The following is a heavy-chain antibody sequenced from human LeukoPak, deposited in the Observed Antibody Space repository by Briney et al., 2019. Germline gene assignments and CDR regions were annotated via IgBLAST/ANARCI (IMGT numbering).Heavy chain of an antibody. CDR1: GYTFTSYA. Sequence: GASVKVSCKASGYTFTSYAMNWVRQAPGQGPEWMGWINTNTGNPTYAQGFTGRFVFSLDTSVSTAYLQISSLKAEDTAVYYCARTHLGGKSVFDEYYFDYWGQGTLVTVSS. D-gene: IGHD5/OR15-5a*01. J-gene: IGHJ4*02. CDR3: ARTHLGGKSVFDEYYFDY. CDR2: INTNTGNP. V-gene: IGHV7-4-1*02.